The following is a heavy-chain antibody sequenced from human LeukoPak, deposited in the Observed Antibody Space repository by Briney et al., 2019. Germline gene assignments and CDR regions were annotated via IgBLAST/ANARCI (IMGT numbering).Heavy chain of an antibody. CDR1: GGSFSGYY. J-gene: IGHJ5*02. D-gene: IGHD3-3*01. Sequence: SETLSLTCAVYGGSFSGYYWSWIRQPPGKGLEWIGEINHSGSTNYNPSLKSRVTISVDTSKNQFSLKLSSVTAADTAVYYCARGTPRVITIFGVVMSGWFDPWGQGTLVTVSS. CDR3: ARGTPRVITIFGVVMSGWFDP. CDR2: INHSGST. V-gene: IGHV4-34*01.